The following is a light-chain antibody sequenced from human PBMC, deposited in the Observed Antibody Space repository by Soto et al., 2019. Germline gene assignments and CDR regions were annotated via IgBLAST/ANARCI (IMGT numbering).Light chain of an antibody. V-gene: IGKV1-6*01. CDR1: QDIRNE. CDR3: LQDRSYPRT. CDR2: GTS. Sequence: GDRVTITCRASQDIRNELGWYQQRPGKAPKALIYGTSNLQSGVPSRFSGSGFGTDFTLTISSLQPEDFATYYCLQDRSYPRTFGQGTKVESK. J-gene: IGKJ1*01.